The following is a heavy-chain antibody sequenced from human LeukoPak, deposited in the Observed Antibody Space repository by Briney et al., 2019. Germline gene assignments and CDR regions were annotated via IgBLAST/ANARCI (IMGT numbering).Heavy chain of an antibody. CDR1: GFTFSSYS. J-gene: IGHJ4*02. Sequence: GGSLRLSCAASGFTFSSYSMNWVRQAPGKGLEWVSYISSSSSTIYYADSVKGRFTISRDNAKNSLYLQMNSLRAEDTAVYYCARDVSSSRVGSLFDYWGQGTLVTVSS. CDR2: ISSSSSTI. CDR3: ARDVSSSRVGSLFDY. D-gene: IGHD6-13*01. V-gene: IGHV3-48*01.